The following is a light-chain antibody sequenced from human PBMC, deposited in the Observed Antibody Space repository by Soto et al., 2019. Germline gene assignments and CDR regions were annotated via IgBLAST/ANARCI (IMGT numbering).Light chain of an antibody. Sequence: DIHMPQSPSSLSASVGDRVTITCRASHPININLVWFQQKPGKAPKSLIYAATNLQSGVPSRFSGSGGGTDFSLTISSLQPEDVATYYCQQYQRYPPSFGGGTKLEIK. J-gene: IGKJ4*01. V-gene: IGKV1-16*01. CDR2: AAT. CDR1: HPININ. CDR3: QQYQRYPPS.